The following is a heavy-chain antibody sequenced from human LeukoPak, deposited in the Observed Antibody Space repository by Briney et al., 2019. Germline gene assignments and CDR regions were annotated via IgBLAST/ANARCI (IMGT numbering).Heavy chain of an antibody. CDR1: GYIFTIYG. CDR3: ARTSIAVADHFDY. V-gene: IGHV1-46*01. Sequence: VSVKVSCKASGYIFTIYGINWVRQAPGQGLEWMGIINPSGGSTSYAQKFQGRVTMTRDTSTSTVYMELSSLRSEDTAVYYCARTSIAVADHFDYWGQGTLVTVSS. J-gene: IGHJ4*02. CDR2: INPSGGST. D-gene: IGHD6-19*01.